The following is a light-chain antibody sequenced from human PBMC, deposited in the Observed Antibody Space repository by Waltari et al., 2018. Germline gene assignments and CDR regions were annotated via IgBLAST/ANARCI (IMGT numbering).Light chain of an antibody. CDR1: SLRTYY. CDR3: HSRDSSGDVV. Sequence: SSELTQDPAVSVALGQPVRITCQGDSLRTYYVSWFHQKPGQAPALVIYGKNNRPSGVPDRFSASSSWSTASLTIIGAQAEDEADYYCHSRDSSGDVVIGGGTKLTVV. J-gene: IGLJ2*01. V-gene: IGLV3-19*01. CDR2: GKN.